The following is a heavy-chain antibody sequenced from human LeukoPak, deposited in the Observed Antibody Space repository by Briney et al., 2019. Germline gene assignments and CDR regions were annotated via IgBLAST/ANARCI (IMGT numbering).Heavy chain of an antibody. CDR1: GFTFSSYA. CDR3: ARGCSSTSCYALDY. J-gene: IGHJ4*02. V-gene: IGHV3-30-3*01. CDR2: ISYDGSNK. Sequence: GGSLRLSCAASGFTFSSYAMSWVRQAPGKGLEWVAVISYDGSNKYYADSVKGRFTISRDNSKNTLYLQMNSLRAEDTAVYYCARGCSSTSCYALDYWGQGTLVTVSS. D-gene: IGHD2-2*01.